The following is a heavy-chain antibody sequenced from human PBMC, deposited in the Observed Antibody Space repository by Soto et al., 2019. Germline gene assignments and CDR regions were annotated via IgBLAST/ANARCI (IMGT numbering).Heavy chain of an antibody. V-gene: IGHV4-30-4*01. Sequence: SGTLSLTCSVSGDSISNLDYFWAWIRQPPGQALEYIGYIYKSATTYYNPSFESQVAISVDTSKSQFSLNVTSVTAADTAVYFCARGRYCLTGRCFPNWFDSWGQGALVTVSS. CDR1: GDSISNLDYF. CDR3: ARGRYCLTGRCFPNWFDS. CDR2: IYKSATT. D-gene: IGHD7-27*01. J-gene: IGHJ5*01.